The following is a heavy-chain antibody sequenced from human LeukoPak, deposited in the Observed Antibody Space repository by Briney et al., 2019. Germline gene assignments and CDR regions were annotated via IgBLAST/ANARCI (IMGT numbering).Heavy chain of an antibody. Sequence: PSETLSLTCTVSGGSISSYYWSWIRQPAGKGLEWIGRIYTSGSTNYNPSLKSRVTMSVDTSKNQFSLELSSVTAADTAVYYCARDIIRAPYDFTYYYYYMDVWGKGTTVTVSS. V-gene: IGHV4-4*07. D-gene: IGHD3-3*01. CDR2: IYTSGST. CDR3: ARDIIRAPYDFTYYYYYMDV. CDR1: GGSISSYY. J-gene: IGHJ6*03.